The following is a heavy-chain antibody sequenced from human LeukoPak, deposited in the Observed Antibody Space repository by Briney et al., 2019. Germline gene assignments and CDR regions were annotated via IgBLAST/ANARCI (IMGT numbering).Heavy chain of an antibody. J-gene: IGHJ3*02. Sequence: GGPLRLFCAASGFPYRAYGMLWLRQAPGKGLEWVAGISPWGDITYYSYSVMGRFTISRDNPTSTVYLQMNSLRVEDTAEYYCVKDRDWGAFDIWGQVTMVTVSS. CDR3: VKDRDWGAFDI. D-gene: IGHD7-27*01. V-gene: IGHV3-23*01. CDR2: ISPWGDIT. CDR1: GFPYRAYG.